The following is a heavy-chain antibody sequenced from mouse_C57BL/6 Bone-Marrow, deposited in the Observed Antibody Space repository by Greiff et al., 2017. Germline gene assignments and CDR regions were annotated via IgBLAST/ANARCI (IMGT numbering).Heavy chain of an antibody. CDR2: INPSSGGT. V-gene: IGHV1-55*01. CDR3: ARSSPRGRRVAY. Sequence: QVQLQQSGAELVKPGASVKMSCKASGYAFTSYWINWVKQRPGQGLEWIGVINPSSGGTNYNEKFKGKARLTVDNSSSPAYMQLSSLTSEDSAVYYCARSSPRGRRVAYWGQGTTVTVSA. CDR1: GYAFTSYW. J-gene: IGHJ3*01. D-gene: IGHD3-3*01.